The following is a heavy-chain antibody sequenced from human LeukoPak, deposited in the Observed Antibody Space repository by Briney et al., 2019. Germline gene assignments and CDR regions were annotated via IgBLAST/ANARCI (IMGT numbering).Heavy chain of an antibody. V-gene: IGHV3-23*01. J-gene: IGHJ4*02. CDR2: ISGSGGST. CDR1: GGSFSGYY. CDR3: AKDPSYYYGSGSYP. Sequence: ETLSLTCAVYGGSFSGYYWSWVRQAPGKGLEWVSAISGSGGSTYYADSVKGRFTISRDNSKNTLYLQMNSLRAEDTAVYYCAKDPSYYYGSGSYPGGQGTLVTVSS. D-gene: IGHD3-10*01.